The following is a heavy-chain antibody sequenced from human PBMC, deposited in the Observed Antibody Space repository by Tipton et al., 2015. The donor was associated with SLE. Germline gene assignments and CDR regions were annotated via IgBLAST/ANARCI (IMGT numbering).Heavy chain of an antibody. CDR1: GGSFNDYF. CDR2: INHSGST. Sequence: TLSLTCAVSGGSFNDYFWSWIRQPPGKGLEWIGEINHSGSTNYNPSLKSRVTISVDRSKNQFSLKLTSVTAADTAVYYCARGPPFMEWERNWFDPWGQGTQVTVSS. D-gene: IGHD3-3*02. V-gene: IGHV4-34*01. CDR3: ARGPPFMEWERNWFDP. J-gene: IGHJ5*02.